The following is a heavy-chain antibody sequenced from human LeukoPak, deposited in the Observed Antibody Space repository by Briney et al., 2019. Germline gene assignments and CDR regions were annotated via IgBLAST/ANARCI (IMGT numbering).Heavy chain of an antibody. CDR2: IYHSGRT. D-gene: IGHD5-12*01. V-gene: IGHV4-39*01. Sequence: SETLSLTCSVSGGSVSSSDHYWGWIRQPPGKRPEWIGRIYHSGRTYYKPSLESRVTMSVDTYKNQFSLRLTSVTAADTAVYYYARHHYVYSGPDYWGQGTLVTVSS. J-gene: IGHJ4*02. CDR3: ARHHYVYSGPDY. CDR1: GGSVSSSDHY.